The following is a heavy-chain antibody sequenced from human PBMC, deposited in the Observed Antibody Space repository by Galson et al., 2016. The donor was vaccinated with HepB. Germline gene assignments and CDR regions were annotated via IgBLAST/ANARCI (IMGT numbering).Heavy chain of an antibody. J-gene: IGHJ1*01. CDR3: ARPQRDGSGWFEYFQH. Sequence: SVKVSCKASGGAFSTYAISWVRQAPGQGLEWMGGIIPFFGTANYAQKFQGRVTITADESTSTAYMELSSLRSEDTAVYYCARPQRDGSGWFEYFQHWGQGTLVTVSS. D-gene: IGHD6-19*01. V-gene: IGHV1-69*13. CDR1: GGAFSTYA. CDR2: IIPFFGTA.